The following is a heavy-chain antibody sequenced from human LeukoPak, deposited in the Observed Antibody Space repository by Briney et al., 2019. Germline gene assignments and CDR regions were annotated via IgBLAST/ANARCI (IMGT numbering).Heavy chain of an antibody. CDR1: GFTFSSYA. CDR2: ITYDRSNK. J-gene: IGHJ4*02. V-gene: IGHV3-30-3*01. D-gene: IGHD1-7*01. Sequence: PGSSLRLSCAASGFTFSSYAMHWVRQAPGKGLEWVAGITYDRSNKYYAHSVKGRFTISRDNSKNTLYLQMSSLRAEDTAVYYCAKDEGNCNYNLASQTYDWGQGTLVTVSS. CDR3: AKDEGNCNYNLASQTYD.